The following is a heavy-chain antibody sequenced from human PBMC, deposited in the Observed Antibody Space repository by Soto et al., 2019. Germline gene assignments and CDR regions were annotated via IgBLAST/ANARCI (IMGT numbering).Heavy chain of an antibody. D-gene: IGHD4-17*01. J-gene: IGHJ4*02. CDR3: ARSGATVAYDY. V-gene: IGHV3-7*05. CDR2: IKQDGSEN. CDR1: GFIFSTYW. Sequence: GGSLILSCGGSGFIFSTYWMSWVRQAPGKGLEWVANIKQDGSENYYVDSVKGRFTISRDNAKNSLYLQMNSLRAEDTAVYYCARSGATVAYDYWGQGTLVTVSS.